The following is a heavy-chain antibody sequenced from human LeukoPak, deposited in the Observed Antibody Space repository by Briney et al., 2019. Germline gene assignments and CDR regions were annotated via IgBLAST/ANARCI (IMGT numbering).Heavy chain of an antibody. CDR2: IYYSGST. D-gene: IGHD1-26*01. V-gene: IGHV4-59*01. Sequence: SETLSLTCAVYGGSISSYYWSWLRQPPGKGLEWIGYIYYSGSTNYNPSLKSRVTIPVDTSKNQFSLKLSSVTAADTAVYYCARSDVGAFDIWGQGTMVTVSS. J-gene: IGHJ3*02. CDR3: ARSDVGAFDI. CDR1: GGSISSYY.